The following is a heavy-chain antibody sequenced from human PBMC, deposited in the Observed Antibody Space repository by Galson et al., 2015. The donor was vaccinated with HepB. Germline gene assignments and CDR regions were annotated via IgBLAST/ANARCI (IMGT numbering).Heavy chain of an antibody. CDR2: VSAYNGNT. CDR1: GYTFTSYG. D-gene: IGHD3-22*01. J-gene: IGHJ6*03. CDR3: ASHRKYYYDNNAFSNYYMDV. V-gene: IGHV1-18*01. Sequence: SVKVSCKASGYTFTSYGFSWVRQAPGQGLEWMGWVSAYNGNTNYAQKFQGRVTMTTDTSTSTAYMVLRGLRSDDTAVYYCASHRKYYYDNNAFSNYYMDVWGKGTTVTVSS.